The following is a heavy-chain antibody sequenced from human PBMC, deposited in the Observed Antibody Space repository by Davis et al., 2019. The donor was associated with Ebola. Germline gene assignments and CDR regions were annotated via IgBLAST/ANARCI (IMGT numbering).Heavy chain of an antibody. CDR1: GFTFTSYW. V-gene: IGHV3-7*01. CDR3: ARGLGYCSGGSCYSRAGGMDV. D-gene: IGHD2-15*01. Sequence: GESLKISCAASGFTFTSYWMTWVRQAPGKGLEWVANINQDASEKNYVDSVKGRFTISRDNAKSSLYLQMNSLRAEDTAVYYCARGLGYCSGGSCYSRAGGMDVWGQGTTVTVSS. J-gene: IGHJ6*02. CDR2: INQDASEK.